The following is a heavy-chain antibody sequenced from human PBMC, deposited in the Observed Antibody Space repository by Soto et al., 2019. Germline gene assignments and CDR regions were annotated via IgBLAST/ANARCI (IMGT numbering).Heavy chain of an antibody. J-gene: IGHJ4*02. V-gene: IGHV4-59*08. CDR2: IYYSGST. CDR1: GGSISSYY. Sequence: SETLSLTCTVSGGSISSYYWSWIRQPPGKGLGWIGYIYYSGSTNYNPSLKSRVTISVDTSKNQFSLKLSSVTAADTAVYYCARRYGVYFDYWGQGTLVTVSS. CDR3: ARRYGVYFDY. D-gene: IGHD4-17*01.